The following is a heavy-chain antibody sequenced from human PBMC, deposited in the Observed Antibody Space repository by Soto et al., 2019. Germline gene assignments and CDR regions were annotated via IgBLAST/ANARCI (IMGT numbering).Heavy chain of an antibody. Sequence: GGSLRLSCAASGFTFSSYWMHWVRQVPGKGLVWVSRISPDGKNTNYADSVKGRFTISRDNAKDTVFLQMNSLRVEDMAVYYCVRGASSGYYRIDYWGQGALVTVSS. V-gene: IGHV3-74*01. D-gene: IGHD3-22*01. CDR3: VRGASSGYYRIDY. CDR1: GFTFSSYW. J-gene: IGHJ4*02. CDR2: ISPDGKNT.